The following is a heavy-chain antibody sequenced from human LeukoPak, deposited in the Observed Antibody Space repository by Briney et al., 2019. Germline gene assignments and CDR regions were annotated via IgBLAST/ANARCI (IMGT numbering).Heavy chain of an antibody. V-gene: IGHV3-66*01. D-gene: IGHD2-15*01. Sequence: GGSLRLSCAASGFTVSSNYMSWVRQAPGKGLEWVSVIYSGGSTYYADSVKGRFTISRDNSKNTLYLQMNSLRAEDTAVYYCARVQIPPHYCSGGSCRTDYWGQGTLVTVSS. CDR1: GFTVSSNY. CDR3: ARVQIPPHYCSGGSCRTDY. CDR2: IYSGGST. J-gene: IGHJ4*02.